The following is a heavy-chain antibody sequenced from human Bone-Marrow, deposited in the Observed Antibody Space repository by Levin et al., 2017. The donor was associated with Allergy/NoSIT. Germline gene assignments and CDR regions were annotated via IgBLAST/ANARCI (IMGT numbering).Heavy chain of an antibody. CDR1: GYTFSSYS. Sequence: ASVKVSCMASGYTFSSYSFHWVRQAPGQGLEWMGWINAGNGDTKYSQKFQGRVTITSDTSASTAFMELSSLRSEDTAVYYCARARGFSGYDIWGQGTLLTVSS. D-gene: IGHD5-12*01. V-gene: IGHV1-3*01. CDR3: ARARGFSGYDI. CDR2: INAGNGDT. J-gene: IGHJ4*02.